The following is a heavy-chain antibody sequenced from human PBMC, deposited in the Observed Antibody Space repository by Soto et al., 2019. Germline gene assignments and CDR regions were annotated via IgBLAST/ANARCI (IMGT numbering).Heavy chain of an antibody. J-gene: IGHJ4*02. V-gene: IGHV4-39*01. D-gene: IGHD6-13*01. Sequence: QLQLQESGPGLVKPSETLSLTCTVSGGSISSSSYYWGWIRQPPGKGLEWIGSIYYSGSTYFNPSLKRRVTISVDTSKTQFSLKLSSVTAADTAVYYCARVRGPYSSSWYPPYYFDYWGQGTLVTVSS. CDR1: GGSISSSSYY. CDR2: IYYSGST. CDR3: ARVRGPYSSSWYPPYYFDY.